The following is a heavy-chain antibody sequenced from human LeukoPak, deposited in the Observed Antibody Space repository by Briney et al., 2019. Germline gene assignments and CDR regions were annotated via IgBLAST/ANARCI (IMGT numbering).Heavy chain of an antibody. CDR2: INHSGST. V-gene: IGHV4-34*01. J-gene: IGHJ5*02. CDR3: ARGTVTRKNWFDP. CDR1: GGSFSGYY. D-gene: IGHD4-11*01. Sequence: SETLSLTCAVYGGSFSGYYWSWTRQPPGKGLEWIGEINHSGSTNYNPSLKSRVTISVDTSKNQFSLKLSSVTAADTAVYYCARGTVTRKNWFDPWGQGTLVTVSS.